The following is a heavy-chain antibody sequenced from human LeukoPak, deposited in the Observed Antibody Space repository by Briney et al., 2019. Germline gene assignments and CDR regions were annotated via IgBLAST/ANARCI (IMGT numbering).Heavy chain of an antibody. CDR2: ISYSGTT. CDR1: GGSISSGGYY. Sequence: PSETLSLTCTVSGGSISSGGYYWSWIRQHPGKGLEWIGYISYSGTTYYNPSLKSRVTISVDTSKDQFSLKLSSVTAADTAVYYCARDLMYSSGWYPHFDYWGQGTLVTVSS. CDR3: ARDLMYSSGWYPHFDY. D-gene: IGHD6-19*01. V-gene: IGHV4-31*03. J-gene: IGHJ4*02.